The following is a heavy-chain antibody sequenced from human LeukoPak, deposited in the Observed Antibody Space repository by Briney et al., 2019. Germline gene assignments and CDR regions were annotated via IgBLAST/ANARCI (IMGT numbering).Heavy chain of an antibody. V-gene: IGHV3-7*01. D-gene: IGHD7-27*01. CDR3: AKDPGDKDIDRWFDP. J-gene: IGHJ5*02. CDR2: INEDGYEK. Sequence: PGGSLRLSCATSGFTFSSYAMSWVRQAPGKGLEWVANINEDGYEKYYVGSVKGRFTISRDNAKNSLYLHMSGLRVEDTAVYYCAKDPGDKDIDRWFDPWGQGTLVTVSS. CDR1: GFTFSSYA.